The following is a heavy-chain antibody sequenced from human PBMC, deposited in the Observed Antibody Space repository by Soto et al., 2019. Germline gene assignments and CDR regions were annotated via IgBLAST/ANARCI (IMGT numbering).Heavy chain of an antibody. V-gene: IGHV3-23*01. CDR3: AKDRVSGGGGGYYVS. CDR2: ISGSGGGT. J-gene: IGHJ5*02. CDR1: GFTFDNFA. D-gene: IGHD3-3*01. Sequence: EVQLLESGGGLVQPGGSLRLSCVVSGFTFDNFAMSWVRQSPLKGLEWISGISGSGGGTGYADSVKGRFTISRDNSKNKLDRQMHSPRAEATAFYLWAKDRVSGGGGGYYVSWGQGTQVTVSS.